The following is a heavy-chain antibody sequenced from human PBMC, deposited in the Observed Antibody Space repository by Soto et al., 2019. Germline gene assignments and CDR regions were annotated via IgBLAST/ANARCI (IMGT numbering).Heavy chain of an antibody. CDR1: GYTFTSYG. Sequence: ASVKVSCKASGYTFTSYGISWVRQAPGQGLEWMGWISAYNGNTNYAQKLQGRVTMTTDTSTSTAYMELRSLRSDDTAVYYCERDSAQDYYFDYWGQGTLVTVSS. V-gene: IGHV1-18*01. J-gene: IGHJ4*02. CDR3: ERDSAQDYYFDY. CDR2: ISAYNGNT.